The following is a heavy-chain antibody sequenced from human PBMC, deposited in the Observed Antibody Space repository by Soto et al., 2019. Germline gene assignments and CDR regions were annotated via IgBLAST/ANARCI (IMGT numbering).Heavy chain of an antibody. CDR2: IKSKTDGGTT. V-gene: IGHV3-15*01. CDR3: ATATEGYSLGMDV. J-gene: IGHJ6*02. CDR1: GFTFSNAW. D-gene: IGHD2-15*01. Sequence: PGGSLRLSCAASGFTFSNAWMSWVRQAPGKGLEWVGRIKSKTDGGTTDYAAPVKGRFTISRDDSKNTLYLQMNSLKTEDTAVYHCATATEGYSLGMDVWGQGTTVTVSS.